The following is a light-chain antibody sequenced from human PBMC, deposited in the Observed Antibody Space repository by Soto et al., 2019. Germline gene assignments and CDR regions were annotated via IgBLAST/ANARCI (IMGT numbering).Light chain of an antibody. CDR1: SSDVGGYNY. J-gene: IGLJ3*02. Sequence: QSALTQPASVSGSPGQSITISCTGTSSDVGGYNYVSWYQHRPGKAPKLMIYEVSTRPSGVSDRFSGSKSGNTASLTISGLQAEDEADYYCTSYTSSTTRVFGGGTKLTVL. V-gene: IGLV2-14*01. CDR2: EVS. CDR3: TSYTSSTTRV.